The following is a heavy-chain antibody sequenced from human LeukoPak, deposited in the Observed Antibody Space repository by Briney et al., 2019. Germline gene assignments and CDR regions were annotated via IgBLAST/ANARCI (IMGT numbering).Heavy chain of an antibody. CDR1: GFTFSRYW. Sequence: GGSLRLSCAASGFTFSRYWMTWVRQAPGKGLEWVANIKEDGSDNSYVESVKGRFTISRDNAKNSLYLQLKSLRAEDTAVYFCARQRYSDYWGQGTLVTVSS. V-gene: IGHV3-7*01. D-gene: IGHD1-1*01. CDR3: ARQRYSDY. J-gene: IGHJ4*02. CDR2: IKEDGSDN.